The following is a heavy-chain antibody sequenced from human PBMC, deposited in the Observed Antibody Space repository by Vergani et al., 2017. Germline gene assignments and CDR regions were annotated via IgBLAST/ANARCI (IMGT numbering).Heavy chain of an antibody. Sequence: EVQRLESGGGLVQPGGSLRLSCAASGFPFSSYAMSGARQAPGKGLEWGSAISGSGGSTYYADSVKGRFTISRDNSKNTLYLQMNSLRAEDTAGYYCAKGHIAARPFWGQGTLVTVSS. CDR2: ISGSGGST. CDR3: AKGHIAARPF. J-gene: IGHJ4*02. CDR1: GFPFSSYA. D-gene: IGHD6-6*01. V-gene: IGHV3-23*01.